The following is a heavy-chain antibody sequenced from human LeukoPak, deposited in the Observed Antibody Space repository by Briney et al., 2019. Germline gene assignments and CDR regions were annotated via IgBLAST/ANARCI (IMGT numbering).Heavy chain of an antibody. CDR2: ISWNSGSI. V-gene: IGHV3-9*01. CDR1: GFTFDDYA. J-gene: IGHJ4*02. D-gene: IGHD2-15*01. CDR3: ARECSGGSCYD. Sequence: PGGSLRLSCAASGFTFDDYAMHWVRQAPGKGLEWVSGISWNSGSIGYADSVKGRFTISRDNAKNSLYLQMNSLRAEDTAVYYCARECSGGSCYDWGQGTLVTVSS.